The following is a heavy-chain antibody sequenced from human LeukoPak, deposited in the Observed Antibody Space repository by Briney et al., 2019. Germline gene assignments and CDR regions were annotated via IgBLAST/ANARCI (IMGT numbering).Heavy chain of an antibody. Sequence: ASVKVSCKASGYSFSEYGISWVRQGPGQGFEWVGWFSAQHNKPKYAQKFQDRVTMTTDTSTNTAYMELRSLRSDDTAVYYCARDSWWGPGGDGSDYYDESPSYYYYGMDVWGQGTTVIVSS. CDR1: GYSFSEYG. J-gene: IGHJ6*02. V-gene: IGHV1-18*01. CDR3: ARDSWWGPGGDGSDYYDESPSYYYYGMDV. CDR2: FSAQHNKP. D-gene: IGHD3-22*01.